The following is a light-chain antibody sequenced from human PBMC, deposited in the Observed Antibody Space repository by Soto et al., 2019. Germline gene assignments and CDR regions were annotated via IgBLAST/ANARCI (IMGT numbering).Light chain of an antibody. J-gene: IGKJ1*01. CDR1: QSVLYSSNNKNY. CDR2: WAS. Sequence: DIVMTQSPDSLPVSLGEXATINCKSSQSVLYSSNNKNYLAWYQQKPGQPPKLLIYWASTRESGVPDRFSGSGSGTDFTLTISSLQAGDVAVYYCQQYYSTPQTFGQGTKVDIK. V-gene: IGKV4-1*01. CDR3: QQYYSTPQT.